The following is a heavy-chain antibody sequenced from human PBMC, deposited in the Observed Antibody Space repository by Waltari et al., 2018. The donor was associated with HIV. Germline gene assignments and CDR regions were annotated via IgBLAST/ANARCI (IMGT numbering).Heavy chain of an antibody. V-gene: IGHV1-8*01. D-gene: IGHD2-8*01. CDR1: GYTFTSYD. CDR3: ARVGYCTNGVCYTDS. J-gene: IGHJ4*02. Sequence: QVQLVQSGAEVKKPGASVKVSCKASGYTFTSYDINWVLQSTGQGLERRGWMNPDRCDTGYAQKFQRIVTMIRTTSISTAYRELSTLRSGDTAVYYCARVGYCTNGVCYTDSWGQGTLVTVAS. CDR2: MNPDRCDT.